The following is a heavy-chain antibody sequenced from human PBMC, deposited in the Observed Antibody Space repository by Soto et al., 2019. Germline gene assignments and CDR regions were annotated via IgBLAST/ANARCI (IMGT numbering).Heavy chain of an antibody. J-gene: IGHJ4*02. CDR2: IIPIFGTA. Sequence: QVQLVQSGAEVKKPGSSVKVSCKASGGTFSSYAISWVRQAPGQRREWMGGIIPIFGTANYAQKFQGRVTITAAESRSTAYMELISLRSEDTAVYDCARDRAAYSGSYLAYWGQGTLVTVSS. CDR3: ARDRAAYSGSYLAY. V-gene: IGHV1-69*01. D-gene: IGHD1-26*01. CDR1: GGTFSSYA.